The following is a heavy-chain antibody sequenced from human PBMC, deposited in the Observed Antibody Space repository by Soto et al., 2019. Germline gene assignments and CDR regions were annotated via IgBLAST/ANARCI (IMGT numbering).Heavy chain of an antibody. Sequence: GASVKVSCKASGYTFTSYVMHWVRQAPGQRLEWMGWINPGNANTGYSQNFQGRVSITRDTSASTVYMELSSLRSEDTAIYYCARVKPRTGYSSSWFPAFFDYWGQGALVTVS. D-gene: IGHD6-13*01. J-gene: IGHJ4*02. CDR3: ARVKPRTGYSSSWFPAFFDY. V-gene: IGHV1-3*01. CDR2: INPGNANT. CDR1: GYTFTSYV.